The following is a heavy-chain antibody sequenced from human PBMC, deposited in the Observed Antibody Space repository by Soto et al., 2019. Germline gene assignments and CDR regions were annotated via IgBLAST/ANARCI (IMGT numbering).Heavy chain of an antibody. Sequence: EVQLLESGGGLVQPGGSLRLSCAASGFTFSSYAMSWVRQAPGKGLEWVSAISGSGGSTYYADSVKGRFTISRDNSKNTLYLQMNSLRAEHTALYYCAALVGKQLVPFDYWGQGTLVTVSS. CDR2: ISGSGGST. D-gene: IGHD6-6*01. V-gene: IGHV3-23*01. J-gene: IGHJ4*02. CDR1: GFTFSSYA. CDR3: AALVGKQLVPFDY.